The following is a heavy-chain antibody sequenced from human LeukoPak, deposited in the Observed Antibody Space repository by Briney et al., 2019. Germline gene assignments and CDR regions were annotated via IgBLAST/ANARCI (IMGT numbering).Heavy chain of an antibody. D-gene: IGHD3-3*01. Sequence: SETLSLTCTVSGGSSSSYYWSWIRQPAGKGLEWIGRICTSGSTNYNPSLKSRVTMLVDTSKNQFSLKLSSVTAADTAVYYCAGDDFWSGYYAFFDYWGQGTLVTVSS. V-gene: IGHV4-4*07. J-gene: IGHJ4*02. CDR2: ICTSGST. CDR3: AGDDFWSGYYAFFDY. CDR1: GGSSSSYY.